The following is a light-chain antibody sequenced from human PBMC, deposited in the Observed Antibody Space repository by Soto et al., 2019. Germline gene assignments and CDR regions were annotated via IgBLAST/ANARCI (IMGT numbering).Light chain of an antibody. Sequence: DIQMTQSPSILSGSLGGRVNITCRASQTISSWLAWYQQQPGKAPKILIYDASSLESGVPSRFSGSGSGTEFTLTISSLQPDDFETYYCQQYNSYSTFGQGTKVDI. CDR2: DAS. V-gene: IGKV1-5*01. CDR3: QQYNSYST. CDR1: QTISSW. J-gene: IGKJ1*01.